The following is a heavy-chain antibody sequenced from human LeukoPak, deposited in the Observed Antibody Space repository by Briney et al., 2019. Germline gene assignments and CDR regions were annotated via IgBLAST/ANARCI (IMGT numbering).Heavy chain of an antibody. V-gene: IGHV3-21*01. Sequence: GGSLRLSCADSGFLFSDFIDHTMVWVRRPPGKGLEGVSSISSSSTSISYADSVGSRFSISRDNAQRSLYLHMNSLRDEDTAVYYCAREFSVVGNFDYWGQGTLVIVSS. CDR2: ISSSSTSI. CDR3: AREFSVVGNFDY. J-gene: IGHJ4*02. CDR1: GFLFSDFIDHT. D-gene: IGHD2-21*01.